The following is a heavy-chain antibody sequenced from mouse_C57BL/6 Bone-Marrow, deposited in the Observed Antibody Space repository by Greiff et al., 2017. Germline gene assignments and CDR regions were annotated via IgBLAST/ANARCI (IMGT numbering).Heavy chain of an antibody. Sequence: VQLQQPGAELVKPGASVKLSCKASGYTFTSYWMHWVKQRPGRGLEWIGRIDPNSGGTKYNEKFKSKATLTVDKHSSTAYMQLSSLTSEDSAVYYCARVPDGTTLDAMDYWGQGTSVTVSS. CDR1: GYTFTSYW. D-gene: IGHD2-1*01. V-gene: IGHV1-72*01. J-gene: IGHJ4*01. CDR2: IDPNSGGT. CDR3: ARVPDGTTLDAMDY.